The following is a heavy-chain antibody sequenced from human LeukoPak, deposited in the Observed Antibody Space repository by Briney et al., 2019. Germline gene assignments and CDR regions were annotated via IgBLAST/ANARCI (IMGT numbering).Heavy chain of an antibody. V-gene: IGHV4-34*01. CDR1: GVSFSGYY. J-gene: IGHJ4*02. CDR3: AREFWVGATTDGPFDY. D-gene: IGHD1-26*01. Sequence: SETLSLTCAVYGVSFSGYYWSWIRQPPGKGLEWIGEINHSGSTNYNPSLKSRVTISVDTSKNQFSLKLSSVTAADTAVYYCAREFWVGATTDGPFDYWGQGTLVTVSS. CDR2: INHSGST.